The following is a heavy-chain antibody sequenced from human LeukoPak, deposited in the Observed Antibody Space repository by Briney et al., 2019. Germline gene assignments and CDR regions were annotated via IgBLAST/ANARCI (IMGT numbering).Heavy chain of an antibody. CDR2: IWYDGSNK. D-gene: IGHD3-22*01. CDR1: GFTFSSYG. CDR3: ARDYYDSSGYYFDY. Sequence: GGSLRLSCAASGFTFSSYGMHWVRQAPGKGLEWVAVIWYDGSNKYYADSVKGRFTISRDNSKNTLYLQMNSLRAEDTAVYYCARDYYDSSGYYFDYWGQGTLVTVSS. J-gene: IGHJ4*02. V-gene: IGHV3-33*08.